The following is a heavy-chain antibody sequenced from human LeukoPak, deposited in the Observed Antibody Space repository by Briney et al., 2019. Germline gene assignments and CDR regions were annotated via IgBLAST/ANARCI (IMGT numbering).Heavy chain of an antibody. CDR3: ARGGAHCSGGRGPLKWFDP. D-gene: IGHD2-15*01. CDR2: ISAYNGNT. CDR1: GYTFTNYG. J-gene: IGHJ5*02. V-gene: IGHV1-18*01. Sequence: GASVKVSCKASGYTFTNYGVTCVRQAPGQGLEWMGWISAYNGNTNYAQKLQGRVTMTIDKTTSTAYMELRSLRSDDTAVYYCARGGAHCSGGRGPLKWFDPGGQGTPVTVSS.